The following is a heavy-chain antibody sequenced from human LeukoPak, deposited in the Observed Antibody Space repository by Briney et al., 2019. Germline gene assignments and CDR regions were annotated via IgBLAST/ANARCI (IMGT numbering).Heavy chain of an antibody. Sequence: SGGSLRLSCAASGFTFSSSAMSWVRQAPGKGLEWVSAISNNGGYTYYADSVQGRFTISRDNSKSTLCPQTNSLRAEDTAVCYCAKQLGYCSDGSCYFPYWGQGTLVTVSS. CDR3: AKQLGYCSDGSCYFPY. V-gene: IGHV3-23*01. D-gene: IGHD2-15*01. CDR1: GFTFSSSA. J-gene: IGHJ4*02. CDR2: ISNNGGYT.